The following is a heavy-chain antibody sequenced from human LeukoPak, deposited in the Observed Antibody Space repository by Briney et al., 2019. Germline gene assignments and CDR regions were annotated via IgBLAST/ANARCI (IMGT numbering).Heavy chain of an antibody. V-gene: IGHV1-69*05. D-gene: IGHD2-15*01. Sequence: GASVKVSCKASGGTFSSYAISWVRQAPGQGLEWMGGIIPIFGTANYAQKFQGRVTITTDESTSTAYMELSSLRSEDTAVYYCARGQTRYCSGGSGYFADFDYWGQGTLVTVSS. J-gene: IGHJ4*02. CDR3: ARGQTRYCSGGSGYFADFDY. CDR1: GGTFSSYA. CDR2: IIPIFGTA.